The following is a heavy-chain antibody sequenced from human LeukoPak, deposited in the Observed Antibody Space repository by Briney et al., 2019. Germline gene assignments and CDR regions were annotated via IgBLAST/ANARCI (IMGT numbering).Heavy chain of an antibody. Sequence: PGGSLRLSCAASGFTFSSYWMHWVRQAPGKGLVWVSRINSGGDSITYADSVKGRFTISRGNAENTLYLQMNSLRAEDTAVYYCARVGEVVPAGIDYWGQGTLVTVSS. CDR2: INSGGDSI. J-gene: IGHJ4*02. CDR1: GFTFSSYW. CDR3: ARVGEVVPAGIDY. D-gene: IGHD2-2*01. V-gene: IGHV3-74*03.